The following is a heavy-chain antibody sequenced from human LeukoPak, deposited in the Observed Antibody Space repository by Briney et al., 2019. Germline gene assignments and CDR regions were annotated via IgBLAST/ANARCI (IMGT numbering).Heavy chain of an antibody. D-gene: IGHD3-10*01. CDR3: ARDYGSGNSQIFDY. J-gene: IGHJ4*02. CDR2: IYYSGST. Sequence: KASETLSLTCTVSGGSISSYYWSWIRQPPGKGLEWIGYIYYSGSTNYNPSLKSRVTISVDTSKNQFSLKLSSVTAADTAMNYCARDYGSGNSQIFDYWGQGTLVTVSS. V-gene: IGHV4-59*01. CDR1: GGSISSYY.